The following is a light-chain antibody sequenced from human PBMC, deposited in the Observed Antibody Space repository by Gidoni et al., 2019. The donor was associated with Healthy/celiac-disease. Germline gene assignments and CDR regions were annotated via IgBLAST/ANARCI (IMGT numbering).Light chain of an antibody. CDR3: SSYTSSSTPLV. CDR2: DVS. V-gene: IGLV2-14*03. J-gene: IGLJ2*01. CDR1: SSDVGGYNY. Sequence: QSALTQPASVSVSPGQSLTISCTGTSSDVGGYNYVSWYQQHPGKAPKLMIYDVSNRPSGVSNRFSGSKSGNTASLTISGLQAEDEADYYCSSYTSSSTPLVFGGGTKLTVL.